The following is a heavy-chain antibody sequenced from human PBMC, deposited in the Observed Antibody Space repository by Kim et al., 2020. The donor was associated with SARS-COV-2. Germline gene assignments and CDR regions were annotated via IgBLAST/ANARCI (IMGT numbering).Heavy chain of an antibody. V-gene: IGHV3-30*03. CDR1: GFTFSTYG. CDR3: APAAGGEADYGMDV. J-gene: IGHJ6*02. D-gene: IGHD6-13*01. CDR2: IPYDGSNK. Sequence: LSLTCAASGFTFSTYGIHWVRQAPGKGLEWVAAIPYDGSNKYYADSVKGRFTISRDNSKNTLYLQMNSLRAEDTAVYYCAPAAGGEADYGMDVWGQG.